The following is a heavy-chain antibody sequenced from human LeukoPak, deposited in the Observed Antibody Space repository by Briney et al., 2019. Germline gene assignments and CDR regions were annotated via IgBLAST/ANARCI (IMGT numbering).Heavy chain of an antibody. CDR3: AREGVGATLY. CDR2: INHSGST. Sequence: RPSETLSLTCAVYGGSFSGYYWSWIRQPPGKGLEWIGEINHSGSTNYNPSLKSRVTISVDTSKNQFSLKLSSVTAVDTAVYYCAREGVGATLYWGQGTLVTVSS. J-gene: IGHJ4*02. D-gene: IGHD1-26*01. V-gene: IGHV4-34*01. CDR1: GGSFSGYY.